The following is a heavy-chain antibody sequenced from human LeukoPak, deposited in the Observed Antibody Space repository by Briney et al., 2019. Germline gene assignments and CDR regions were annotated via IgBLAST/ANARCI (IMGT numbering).Heavy chain of an antibody. CDR1: GYSISSGYY. J-gene: IGHJ4*02. CDR2: IYHSGST. CDR3: ARERGYCSSTSCYREGLDY. V-gene: IGHV4-38-2*02. D-gene: IGHD2-2*01. Sequence: SETLALTCAVSGYSISSGYYWGWIRQPPGKGLERIGSIYHSGSTYYNPSLKNRVTISVDTSKSQFSLKLSSVTAADTAVYYCARERGYCSSTSCYREGLDYWGQGTLVTVSS.